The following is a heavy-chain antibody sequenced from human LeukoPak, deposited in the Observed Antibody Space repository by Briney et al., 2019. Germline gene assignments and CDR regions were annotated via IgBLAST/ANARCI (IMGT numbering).Heavy chain of an antibody. Sequence: SETLSLTCTVSGYSISSAYYWGWIRQPPGKGLEWIGTMYHSGSTNYNPSLKSRVTISVDTSKNQFSLKLSSVTAADTAVYYCARDGFGYLTGYSAGAFDIWGQGTMVTVSS. D-gene: IGHD3-9*01. CDR1: GYSISSAYY. V-gene: IGHV4-38-2*02. CDR3: ARDGFGYLTGYSAGAFDI. J-gene: IGHJ3*02. CDR2: MYHSGST.